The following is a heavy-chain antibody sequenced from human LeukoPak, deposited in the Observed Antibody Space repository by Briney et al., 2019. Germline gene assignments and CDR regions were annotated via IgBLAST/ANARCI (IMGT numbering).Heavy chain of an antibody. D-gene: IGHD6-19*01. Sequence: ASVKVSCKASGYTFTSYYMHRVRQAPGQGLEWMGIINPSGGSTSYAQKFQGRVTMTRDTSTSTVYMELSSLRSEDTAVYYCARDRSSGYVDYWGQGTLVTVSS. CDR3: ARDRSSGYVDY. V-gene: IGHV1-46*01. CDR1: GYTFTSYY. J-gene: IGHJ4*02. CDR2: INPSGGST.